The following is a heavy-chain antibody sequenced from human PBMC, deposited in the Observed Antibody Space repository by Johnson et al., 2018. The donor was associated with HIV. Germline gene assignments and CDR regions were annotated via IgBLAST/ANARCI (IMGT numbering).Heavy chain of an antibody. CDR1: GFTFSSYG. CDR2: IRYDGSNK. D-gene: IGHD3-22*01. J-gene: IGHJ3*02. Sequence: VQLVESGGGVVQPGGSLRLSCAASGFTFSSYGMHWVRQAPGKGLEWVAFIRYDGSNKYYADSVKGRFTISRDNSKNTLYLQMNSLRAEDTAVYYCAKDEYYVSSGYAEAFDIWGQGTMVTVSS. V-gene: IGHV3-30*02. CDR3: AKDEYYVSSGYAEAFDI.